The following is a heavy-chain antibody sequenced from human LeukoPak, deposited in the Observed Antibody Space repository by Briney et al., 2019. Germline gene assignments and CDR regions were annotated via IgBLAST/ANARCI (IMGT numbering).Heavy chain of an antibody. J-gene: IGHJ4*02. CDR3: ARETGPYSDYAGSSDY. D-gene: IGHD5-12*01. Sequence: SVKVSCKASGGTFSSYAISWVRQAPGQGLEWMGGIIPIFGTANYAQKFQGRVTITADESTSTAYMELSSLRSEDTAVYYCARETGPYSDYAGSSDYWGQGTLVTVSS. CDR1: GGTFSSYA. CDR2: IIPIFGTA. V-gene: IGHV1-69*13.